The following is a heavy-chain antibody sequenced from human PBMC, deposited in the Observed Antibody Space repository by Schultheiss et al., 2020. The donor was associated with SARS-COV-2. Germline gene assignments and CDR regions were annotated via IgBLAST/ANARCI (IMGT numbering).Heavy chain of an antibody. CDR3: ARGYCSGGSCYSGWFDP. V-gene: IGHV4-59*01. CDR1: GGSISSYY. CDR2: IYYSGST. J-gene: IGHJ5*02. Sequence: SETLSLTCTVSGGSISSYYWSWIRQPPGKGLEWIGYIYYSGSTNYNPSLKSRVTISVDTSKNQFSLKLSSVTAADTAVYYCARGYCSGGSCYSGWFDPWGQGTLVTVSS. D-gene: IGHD2-15*01.